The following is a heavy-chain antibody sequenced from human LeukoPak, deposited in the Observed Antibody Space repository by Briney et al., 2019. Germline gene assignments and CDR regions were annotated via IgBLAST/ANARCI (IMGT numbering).Heavy chain of an antibody. V-gene: IGHV4-39*07. CDR3: ARDPDFWTGYYYFDY. J-gene: IGHJ4*02. CDR1: GGSISSTNYL. Sequence: SGTLSLTCTVSGGSISSTNYLWGWIRQPPGKGLEWIGSISYTGTTYYNPSLKSRVTISVDTSKNQLSLKVSSVTAADTAVFYCARDPDFWTGYYYFDYWGQGTLVTVSS. CDR2: ISYTGTT. D-gene: IGHD3/OR15-3a*01.